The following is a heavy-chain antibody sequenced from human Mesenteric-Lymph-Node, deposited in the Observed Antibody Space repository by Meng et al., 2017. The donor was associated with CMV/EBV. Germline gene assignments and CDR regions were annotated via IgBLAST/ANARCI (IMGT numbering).Heavy chain of an antibody. Sequence: SETLSLTCTVSGGSISSSSYYWGWIRQPPGKGLVWIGSIYYNGNTYYNPSLNIRVTISVDTSKNQFLLKLGSVTAADTAVYYCASQHSSSSRYYYYGMDVWGQGTTVTVSS. CDR3: ASQHSSSSRYYYYGMDV. CDR2: IYYNGNT. D-gene: IGHD6-6*01. CDR1: GGSISSSSYY. J-gene: IGHJ6*02. V-gene: IGHV4-39*07.